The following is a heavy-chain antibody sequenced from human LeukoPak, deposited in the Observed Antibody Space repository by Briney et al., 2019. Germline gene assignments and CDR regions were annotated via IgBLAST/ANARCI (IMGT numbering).Heavy chain of an antibody. CDR2: IGTAGDT. D-gene: IGHD3-10*01. J-gene: IGHJ3*02. CDR1: GFTFSSYD. Sequence: GGSLRLSCAPSGFTFSSYDMHLGRQGTGKSLERVSAIGTAGDTYYPGSVKGRFTTSRENAKNSLYLQMNSLRVGDTAVYYCARGRGWGTFDIWGQGTMVTVSS. V-gene: IGHV3-13*04. CDR3: ARGRGWGTFDI.